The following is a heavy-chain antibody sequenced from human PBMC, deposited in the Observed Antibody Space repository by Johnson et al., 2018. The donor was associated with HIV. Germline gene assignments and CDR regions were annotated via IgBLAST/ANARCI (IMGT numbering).Heavy chain of an antibody. CDR2: ISDDGSNT. CDR3: AKYRMVTTGGDAFDI. CDR1: EFSFSTYA. V-gene: IGHV3-30-3*02. Sequence: VQLVESGGGVVQPERSLRLSCAASEFSFSTYAMRWVRQAPGKGLEGVAVISDDGSNTDYADAVKGRFTISRDNSKNTLFLQMNSLSAEDTALYFCAKYRMVTTGGDAFDIWGQGTMVTVSS. J-gene: IGHJ3*02. D-gene: IGHD2-21*02.